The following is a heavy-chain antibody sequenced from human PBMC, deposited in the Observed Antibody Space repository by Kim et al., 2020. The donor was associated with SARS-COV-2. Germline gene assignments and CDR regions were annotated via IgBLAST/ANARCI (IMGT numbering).Heavy chain of an antibody. D-gene: IGHD2-2*01. CDR1: GGTFSSYA. Sequence: SVKVSCKASGGTFSSYAISWVRQAPGQGLEWMGGIIPIFGTANYAQKFQGRVTITADESTSTAYMELSSLRSEDTAVYYCARDLVVPAATLYYYGMDVWGQGTTVTVSS. J-gene: IGHJ6*02. CDR2: IIPIFGTA. CDR3: ARDLVVPAATLYYYGMDV. V-gene: IGHV1-69*13.